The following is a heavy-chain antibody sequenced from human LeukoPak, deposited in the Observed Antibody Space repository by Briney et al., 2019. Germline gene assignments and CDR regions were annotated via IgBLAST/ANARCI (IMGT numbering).Heavy chain of an antibody. CDR2: INPNSGGT. Sequence: GASVKVSCKASGYTFTGYYMHWVRQAPGLGLEWMGWINPNSGGTNYAQRFQGRVTMTRDTSISTAYMELSRLRSDDTAVYYCATPTVGTSRFDGFDIWGQGTMATVSP. D-gene: IGHD4-23*01. CDR3: ATPTVGTSRFDGFDI. CDR1: GYTFTGYY. J-gene: IGHJ3*02. V-gene: IGHV1-2*02.